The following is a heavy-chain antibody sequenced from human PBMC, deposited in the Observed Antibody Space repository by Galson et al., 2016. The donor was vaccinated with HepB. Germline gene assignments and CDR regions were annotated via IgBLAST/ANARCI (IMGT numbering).Heavy chain of an antibody. Sequence: SVKVSCKASGYTFTGYVIQWVRQAPGQGLEWMGSINPNNGGTNSAQKFQGRVTMTRETSISTAYMELSNLRSDDTAVYYCARAWIHLYDLDYWGQGALVTVSS. J-gene: IGHJ4*02. CDR2: INPNNGGT. V-gene: IGHV1-2*02. CDR3: ARAWIHLYDLDY. CDR1: GYTFTGYV. D-gene: IGHD5-18*01.